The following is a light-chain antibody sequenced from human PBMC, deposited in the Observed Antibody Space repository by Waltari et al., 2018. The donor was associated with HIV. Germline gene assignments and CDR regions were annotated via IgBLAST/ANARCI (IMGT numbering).Light chain of an antibody. Sequence: QSVLTQPPSVSAAPGQKVTISCSGTNANNGSNYVSWYQQSPVTAPKLLIFEDHKRPSGISDRCSGSKSGTSATLGIIGLQTGDEADYYCGTWDSSLSVGTFGGGTKLTVL. CDR1: NANNGSNY. CDR2: EDH. CDR3: GTWDSSLSVGT. J-gene: IGLJ3*02. V-gene: IGLV1-51*02.